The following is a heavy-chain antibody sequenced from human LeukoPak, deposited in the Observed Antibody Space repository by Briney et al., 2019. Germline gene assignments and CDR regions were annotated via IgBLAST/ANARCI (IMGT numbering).Heavy chain of an antibody. CDR2: IYYSGST. D-gene: IGHD3-22*01. CDR1: GGSISSYY. V-gene: IGHV4-59*01. CDR3: ARVRDLRRGYYYVPQVYFDY. J-gene: IGHJ4*02. Sequence: PSETLSLTCTVSGGSISSYYWSWIRQPPGKGLEWIGYIYYSGSTNYNPSLKSRVTISVDTSKNQFSLKLSSVTAADTAVYYCARVRDLRRGYYYVPQVYFDYWGQGTLVTVSS.